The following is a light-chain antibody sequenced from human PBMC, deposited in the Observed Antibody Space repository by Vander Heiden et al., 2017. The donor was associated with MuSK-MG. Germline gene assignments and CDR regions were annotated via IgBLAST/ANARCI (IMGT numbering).Light chain of an antibody. J-gene: IGKJ1*01. CDR2: DAS. Sequence: EIVMTQSPATVSVSPGERATLSCRASQSVSSDLAWYQQKPGQAPRLLIYDASVRAPGTPDRFSCSGYGTEFTLTVSSLQYADFAIYYWQQDNNLLTFGQGTKVELK. CDR3: QQDNNLLT. CDR1: QSVSSD. V-gene: IGKV3-15*01.